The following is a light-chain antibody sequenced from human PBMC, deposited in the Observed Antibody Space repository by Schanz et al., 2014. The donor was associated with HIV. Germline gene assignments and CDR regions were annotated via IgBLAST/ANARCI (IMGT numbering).Light chain of an antibody. CDR2: DVT. CDR3: SSYTSSSTLVV. V-gene: IGLV2-14*03. CDR1: NTDIGHYNY. J-gene: IGLJ2*01. Sequence: QSALTQPASVSGSLGQAITISCTGTNTDIGHYNYVSWYQQHPGKAPKLILYDVTSRPSGVSDRFSGSKSGNTASLTISGLQAEDEADYYCSSYTSSSTLVVFGGGTKLTVL.